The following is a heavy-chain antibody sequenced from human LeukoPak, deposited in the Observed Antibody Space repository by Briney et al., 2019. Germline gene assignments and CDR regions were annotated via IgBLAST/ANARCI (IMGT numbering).Heavy chain of an antibody. CDR3: AAWGITMVRGVNY. CDR2: IYTSGST. D-gene: IGHD3-10*01. CDR1: GGSISSGSYY. J-gene: IGHJ4*02. V-gene: IGHV4-61*02. Sequence: SETLSLTCTVSGGSISSGSYYWSWIRQPAGKGLEWIGRIYTSGSTNYNPSLKSRVTISVDTSKNQFSLKLSSVTAADTAVYYCAAWGITMVRGVNYWGQGTLVTVSS.